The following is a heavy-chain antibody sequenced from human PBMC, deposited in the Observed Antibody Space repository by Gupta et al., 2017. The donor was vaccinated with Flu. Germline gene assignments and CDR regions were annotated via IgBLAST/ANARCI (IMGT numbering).Heavy chain of an antibody. CDR2: INHSGST. D-gene: IGHD5-18*01. V-gene: IGHV4-34*01. Sequence: VQLQQWGAGLLKPSETLSLTCAVYGGSFRGYYWSWIRQPPGKGLEWIGEINHSGSTNYNPSLKSRVTISVDTSKNQFSLKLSSVTAADTAVYYCARGSDRYSYALGTWGQGTLVTVSS. CDR1: GGSFRGYY. J-gene: IGHJ5*02. CDR3: ARGSDRYSYALGT.